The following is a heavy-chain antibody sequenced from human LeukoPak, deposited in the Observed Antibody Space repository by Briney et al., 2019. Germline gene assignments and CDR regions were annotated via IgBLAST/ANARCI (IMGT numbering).Heavy chain of an antibody. Sequence: GASVKVSCKASGYTFTGYYIHWVRQAPGRGLEWMGRINPNSGGTNYAQKFQGRVTMTRDTSISTAYMELSRLRSDDTAVYYCARDIVGIGYYDSSGHEDYWGQGSLVTVSS. J-gene: IGHJ4*02. CDR3: ARDIVGIGYYDSSGHEDY. CDR1: GYTFTGYY. CDR2: INPNSGGT. D-gene: IGHD3-22*01. V-gene: IGHV1-2*06.